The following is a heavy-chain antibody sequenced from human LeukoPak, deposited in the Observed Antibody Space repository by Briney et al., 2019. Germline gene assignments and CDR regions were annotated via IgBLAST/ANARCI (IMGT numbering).Heavy chain of an antibody. CDR3: ARALDTAMVTDFD. J-gene: IGHJ4*02. CDR1: GYSLSSGYS. V-gene: IGHV4-38-2*01. CDR2: IYQSGTT. D-gene: IGHD5-18*01. Sequence: SETLSLTCAVSGYSLSSGYSWGWIRQPPGKGLEWIGSIYQSGTTYYNPSLKSRVTISVDTSKNQFSLKLSSVTAADTAVYYCARALDTAMVTDFDWGQGTLVTVSS.